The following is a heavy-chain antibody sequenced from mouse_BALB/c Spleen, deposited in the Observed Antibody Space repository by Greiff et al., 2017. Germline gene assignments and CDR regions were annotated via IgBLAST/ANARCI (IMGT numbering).Heavy chain of an antibody. CDR1: GFTFNTYA. J-gene: IGHJ4*01. Sequence: EVKLQESGGGLVQPKGSLKLSCAASGFTFNTYAMNWVRQAPGKGLEWVARIRSKSNNYATYYADSVKDRFTISRDDSQSMLYLQMNNLKTEDTAMYYCVRQEQLGGYYYAMDYWGQGTSVTVSS. CDR2: IRSKSNNYAT. V-gene: IGHV10-1*02. D-gene: IGHD3-1*01. CDR3: VRQEQLGGYYYAMDY.